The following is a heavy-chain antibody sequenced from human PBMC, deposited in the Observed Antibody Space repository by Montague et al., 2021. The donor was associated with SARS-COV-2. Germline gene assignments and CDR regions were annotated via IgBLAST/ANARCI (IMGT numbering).Heavy chain of an antibody. CDR3: AGASGYPIRGMDV. Sequence: SLRLSCAASEFSFRSDWINWVRQGPGKGLVWVSRIYSDGSRIDYADSVKGRLTISRDNARNTVFLQMNSLRIEDAAVYYCAGASGYPIRGMDVWGQGTTVTVSS. V-gene: IGHV3-74*01. J-gene: IGHJ6*02. CDR2: IYSDGSRI. CDR1: EFSFRSDW. D-gene: IGHD5-12*01.